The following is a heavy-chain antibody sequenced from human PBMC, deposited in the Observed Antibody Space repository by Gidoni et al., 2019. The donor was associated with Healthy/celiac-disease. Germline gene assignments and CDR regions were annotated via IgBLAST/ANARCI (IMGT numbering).Heavy chain of an antibody. J-gene: IGHJ4*02. V-gene: IGHV4-59*01. CDR2: IYYSGST. D-gene: IGHD3-3*01. CDR1: GGSISSYY. CDR3: AVYDFWSGFFDY. Sequence: QVQLQESGPGLVKPSETLSLTCTVSGGSISSYYWSWIRQPPGKGLEWIEYIYYSGSTNYNPSLKRRVTISVDTSKNQFSLKLSSVTAADTAVYYCAVYDFWSGFFDYWGQGNLVTVAS.